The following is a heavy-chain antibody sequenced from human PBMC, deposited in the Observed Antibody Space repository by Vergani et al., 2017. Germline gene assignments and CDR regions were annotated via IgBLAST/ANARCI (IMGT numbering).Heavy chain of an antibody. V-gene: IGHV3-33*08. Sequence: GQLVESGGDWVQRGGSLRLSCAASGFTFNQYGMHWVRQAPGKGLEWVAVTWYDGNNKQYADSVKGRFTISRDNSKSTMYLQMNSLRDEDTGVYYCARDLRLLYNRFDPWGQGTLVTVSS. CDR1: GFTFNQYG. CDR2: TWYDGNNK. D-gene: IGHD1-14*01. J-gene: IGHJ5*02. CDR3: ARDLRLLYNRFDP.